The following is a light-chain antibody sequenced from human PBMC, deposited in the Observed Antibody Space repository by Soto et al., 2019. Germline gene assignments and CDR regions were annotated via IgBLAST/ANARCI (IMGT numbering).Light chain of an antibody. Sequence: EIVLTQSPGTLSLSPGERATLSCRASQSLSSNYLAWYQQKPGQAPRLLIFGASSRATGIPDRFSGSGSGTDFTLTISRLVPEDFAVYYCQQYGSSPSTFGQGTKLEIK. V-gene: IGKV3-20*01. CDR1: QSLSSNY. J-gene: IGKJ2*01. CDR3: QQYGSSPST. CDR2: GAS.